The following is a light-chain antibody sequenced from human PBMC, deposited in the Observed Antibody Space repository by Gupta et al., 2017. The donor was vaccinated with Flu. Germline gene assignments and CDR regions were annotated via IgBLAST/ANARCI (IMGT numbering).Light chain of an antibody. CDR2: DVS. Sequence: QSALTQPRSVSGAPGQSVTISCTGTSSDVGGYNYVSWFQQHPGKAPKLLIYDVSTRPSGVPDRLSGSKSGNTASLTISGLQAADEAVYYCCSYAGTYTWVFGGGTKLTVL. CDR1: SSDVGGYNY. J-gene: IGLJ3*02. CDR3: CSYAGTYTWV. V-gene: IGLV2-11*01.